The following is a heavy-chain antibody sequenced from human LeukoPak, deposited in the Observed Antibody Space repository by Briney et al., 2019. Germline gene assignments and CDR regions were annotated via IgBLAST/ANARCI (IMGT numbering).Heavy chain of an antibody. Sequence: QPGRSLRLPCAASGFPFGSYAMSWVRQAPGKGLEWVSAIRGSGGSTYSADPVKGRFTISRDNSKNTLYLQMNSLGAEDTAVYYCAKLVQWKEGDYWGQGTLVTVSS. V-gene: IGHV3-23*01. CDR3: AKLVQWKEGDY. CDR2: IRGSGGST. CDR1: GFPFGSYA. D-gene: IGHD6-19*01. J-gene: IGHJ4*02.